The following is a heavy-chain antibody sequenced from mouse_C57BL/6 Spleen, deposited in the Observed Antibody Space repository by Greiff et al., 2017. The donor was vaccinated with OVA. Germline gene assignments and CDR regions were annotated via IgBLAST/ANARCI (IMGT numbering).Heavy chain of an antibody. CDR2: IDPEDGET. D-gene: IGHD1-1*01. V-gene: IGHV14-2*01. J-gene: IGHJ1*03. Sequence: EVQVVESGAELVKPGASVKLSCTASGFNIKDYYMHWVKQRTEQGLEWIGRIDPEDGETKYAPKFQGKATITADTSSNTAYLQLSSLTSEDTAVYYCARPDYDGSSSWYFDVWGTGTTVTVSS. CDR3: ARPDYDGSSSWYFDV. CDR1: GFNIKDYY.